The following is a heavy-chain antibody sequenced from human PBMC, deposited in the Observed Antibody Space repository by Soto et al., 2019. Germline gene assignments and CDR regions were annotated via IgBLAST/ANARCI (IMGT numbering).Heavy chain of an antibody. CDR2: VSHDGRNT. J-gene: IGHJ4*02. CDR1: GFTFSDYA. D-gene: IGHD6-19*01. CDR3: AKGGRQWLLTSDFNY. V-gene: IGHV3-30*18. Sequence: VQLVESGGGVVQPGRSLRLSCAASGFTFSDYAMHWVRQAPGKGLEWVAVVSHDGRNTHYADSVQGRFTISRDSSKNTVSLEMTSLRAEDTAVYYCAKGGRQWLLTSDFNYWGQGALVTVSS.